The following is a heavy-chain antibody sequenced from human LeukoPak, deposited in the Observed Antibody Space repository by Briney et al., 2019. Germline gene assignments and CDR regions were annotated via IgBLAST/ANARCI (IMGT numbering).Heavy chain of an antibody. CDR3: ASSVGHAYFDY. CDR1: GGSFSGYY. CDR2: INHSGST. V-gene: IGHV4-34*01. D-gene: IGHD4-23*01. J-gene: IGHJ4*02. Sequence: PSGTLSLTCAVYGGSFSGYYWSWIRQPPGKGLEWIGEINHSGSTNYNPSLKSRVTISVDTSKNQFSLKLSSVTAADTAVYYCASSVGHAYFDYWGQGTLVTVSS.